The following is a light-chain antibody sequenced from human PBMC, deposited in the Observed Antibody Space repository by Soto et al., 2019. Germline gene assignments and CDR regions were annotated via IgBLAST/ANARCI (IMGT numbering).Light chain of an antibody. Sequence: DMQMTQCPSSLSVSVGDRVTITCRAGQNIDNYVNWYQQRPGDAPKLLIYAASTLQTGVPSTFTGSGYGTDFTLTISSLQPEDYATYYCQQTFSVPPTFGQGTTLEIK. CDR1: QNIDNY. CDR2: AAS. J-gene: IGKJ2*01. V-gene: IGKV1-39*01. CDR3: QQTFSVPPT.